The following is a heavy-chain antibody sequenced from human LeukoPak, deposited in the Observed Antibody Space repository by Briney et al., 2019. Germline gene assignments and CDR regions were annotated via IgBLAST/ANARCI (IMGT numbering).Heavy chain of an antibody. CDR2: IKQDGSEK. J-gene: IGHJ4*02. V-gene: IGHV3-7*01. D-gene: IGHD2-15*01. CDR1: GFTFSSYW. CDR3: AREVVVAAHLGGFDY. Sequence: GGSLRLSCAASGFTFSSYWMSWVRQAPGKGLEWVANIKQDGSEKYYVDSVKGRFTISRDNAKNSLYLQMNSLRAEDTAVYYCAREVVVAAHLGGFDYWGQGTLVTVSS.